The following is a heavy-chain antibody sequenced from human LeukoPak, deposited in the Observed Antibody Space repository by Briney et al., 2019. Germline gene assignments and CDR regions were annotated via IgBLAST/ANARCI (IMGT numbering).Heavy chain of an antibody. CDR2: IFSNDEK. CDR3: ARLEMATIKNLFQPSFDY. CDR1: GFSLSNARMG. V-gene: IGHV2-26*01. D-gene: IGHD5-24*01. J-gene: IGHJ4*02. Sequence: SGPTLVNPTETLTLTCTVSGFSLSNARMGVSWIRQPPGKALEWLAHIFSNDEKSYSTSLKSRLTISKDTSKSQVVLTMTNMDPVDTATYYCARLEMATIKNLFQPSFDYWGQGTLVTVSS.